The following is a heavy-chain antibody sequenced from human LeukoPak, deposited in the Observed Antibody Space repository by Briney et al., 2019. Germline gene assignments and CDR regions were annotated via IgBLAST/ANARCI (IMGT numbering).Heavy chain of an antibody. D-gene: IGHD1-7*01. J-gene: IGHJ4*02. Sequence: GGSLRLSSAASGFTFRSYTMNWVRQAPGKGLEWVSSISSSSTYIYYADSVKGRFTISRDNAKNSLYLQMNGLRAEDTAVYYCTELDYFDYWGQGTLVTVSS. CDR2: ISSSSTYI. CDR1: GFTFRSYT. V-gene: IGHV3-21*01. CDR3: TELDYFDY.